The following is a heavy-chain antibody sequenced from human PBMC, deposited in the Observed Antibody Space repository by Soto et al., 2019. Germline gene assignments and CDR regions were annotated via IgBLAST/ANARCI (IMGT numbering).Heavy chain of an antibody. J-gene: IGHJ4*02. V-gene: IGHV3-30*18. Sequence: PGRSLILSCQASGFNFDNYGMDWVRQAPGKGLDLVAVITYDGSNKYYADSVKGRFTISIDNSKNTLSLHLNTLKPEDTAVYHCAKDRVGGTFYTPLGFWGQGTMVTVSS. CDR2: ITYDGSNK. CDR1: GFNFDNYG. CDR3: AKDRVGGTFYTPLGF. D-gene: IGHD1-7*01.